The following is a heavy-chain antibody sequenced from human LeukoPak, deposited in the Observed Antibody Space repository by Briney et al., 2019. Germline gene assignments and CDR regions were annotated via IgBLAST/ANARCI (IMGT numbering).Heavy chain of an antibody. CDR2: ISGSGGST. Sequence: GGSLRLSCAASELTFSSYAMSWVRQAPGKGLEWVSAISGSGGSTYYADSVKGRSTISRDNSKNTLYLQMNSLRAEDTAVYYCAKDAYYYDSSGSTYWGQGTLVTVSS. CDR1: ELTFSSYA. CDR3: AKDAYYYDSSGSTY. J-gene: IGHJ4*02. D-gene: IGHD3-22*01. V-gene: IGHV3-23*01.